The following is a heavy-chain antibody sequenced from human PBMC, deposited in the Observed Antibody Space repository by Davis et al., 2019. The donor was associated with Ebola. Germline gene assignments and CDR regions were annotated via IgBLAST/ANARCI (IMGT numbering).Heavy chain of an antibody. D-gene: IGHD2-15*01. CDR2: IRSKIYGGTT. CDR1: GFTFGDYA. Sequence: GGSLRLSCTASGFTFGDYAMTWVRQVPGKGLEWVGFIRSKIYGGTTEYAASVEGRFSISRDDSKSIAYLQMNSLKTEDTAVYYCTPDRILDYWGQGTLVTVSS. CDR3: TPDRILDY. J-gene: IGHJ4*02. V-gene: IGHV3-49*04.